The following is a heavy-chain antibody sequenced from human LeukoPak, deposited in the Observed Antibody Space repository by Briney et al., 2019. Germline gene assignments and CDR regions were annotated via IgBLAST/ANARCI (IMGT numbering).Heavy chain of an antibody. D-gene: IGHD3-10*01. J-gene: IGHJ5*02. V-gene: IGHV1-2*02. CDR3: ARGYAPLLVTKNWFDP. CDR2: INPNSGGT. Sequence: GASVKVSCKASGYTFTGYYMHWVRQAPGQGLEWMGWINPNSGGTNYAQKFQGRVTMTRDTSISTAYMELSRLRSDDTAVYYCARGYAPLLVTKNWFDPWGQGTLVTVSS. CDR1: GYTFTGYY.